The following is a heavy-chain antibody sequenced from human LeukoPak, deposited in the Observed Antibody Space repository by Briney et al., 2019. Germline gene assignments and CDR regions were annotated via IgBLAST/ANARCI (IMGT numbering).Heavy chain of an antibody. D-gene: IGHD3-22*01. CDR1: GFTFDDYG. Sequence: GVSLRLSCAASGFTFDDYGMSWVRQAPGKGLEWVSGINWNGGSTGYADSVKGRFTISRDNAKNSLYLQMNSLRAEDTALYYCARAFYSSGYAYFDYWGQGTLVTVSS. CDR2: INWNGGST. V-gene: IGHV3-20*04. J-gene: IGHJ4*02. CDR3: ARAFYSSGYAYFDY.